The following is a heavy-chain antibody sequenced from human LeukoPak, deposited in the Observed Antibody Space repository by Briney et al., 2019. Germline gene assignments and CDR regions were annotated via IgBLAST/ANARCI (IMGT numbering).Heavy chain of an antibody. CDR3: ARWDSSGYDAFDI. CDR2: IYSGGST. D-gene: IGHD3-22*01. CDR1: GFTVSSNY. V-gene: IGHV3-66*01. J-gene: IGHJ3*02. Sequence: PGGSLRLSCAASGFTVSSNYMSWVRQAPGKGLEWVSVIYSGGSTYYADSAKGRFTISRDNSKNTLYLQMNSLRAEDTAVYYCARWDSSGYDAFDIWGQGTMVTVSS.